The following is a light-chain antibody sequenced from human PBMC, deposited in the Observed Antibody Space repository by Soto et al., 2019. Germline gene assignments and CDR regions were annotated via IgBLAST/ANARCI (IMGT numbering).Light chain of an antibody. CDR2: GAS. CDR3: QQYGSSPAT. V-gene: IGKV3-20*01. J-gene: IGKJ5*01. Sequence: FMLTQSPGTLSLTPGERATLSCRASQTVRNNYLAWYQQKPGQAPRLLIYGASSRATGIPDRFSGSGSGTDFTLTISRLEPEDFAVYYCQQYGSSPATFGQGTRLEIK. CDR1: QTVRNNY.